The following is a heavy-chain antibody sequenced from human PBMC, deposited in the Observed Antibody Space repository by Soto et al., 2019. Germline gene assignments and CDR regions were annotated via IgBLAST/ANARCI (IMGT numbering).Heavy chain of an antibody. J-gene: IGHJ5*02. CDR2: IVVGSGNT. CDR3: AAAYYDILPGYPRGFDP. Sequence: QMQLVQSGPEVKKPGTSVKVSCKASGFTFTSSAMQWVRQARGQRLEWIGWIVVGSGNTNYAQKFQERVTITRDMSTSTAYRELSSLRSEDTAVYYCAAAYYDILPGYPRGFDPWGQGTLVTVSS. D-gene: IGHD3-9*01. CDR1: GFTFTSSA. V-gene: IGHV1-58*02.